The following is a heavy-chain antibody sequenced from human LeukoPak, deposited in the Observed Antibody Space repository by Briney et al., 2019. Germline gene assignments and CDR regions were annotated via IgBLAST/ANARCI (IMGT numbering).Heavy chain of an antibody. V-gene: IGHV4-39*01. CDR2: IYYTGST. D-gene: IGHD1-26*01. CDR3: ARRGGSGRAFDY. Sequence: SSETLSLTCSVSGASISGGTYYWGWIRQAPGKGREWIVSIYYTGSTYDNPCLKSRVTISVDTSKNQFSLKLSSVTAADTAVYYCARRGGSGRAFDYWGQGTLVTVSS. J-gene: IGHJ4*02. CDR1: GASISGGTYY.